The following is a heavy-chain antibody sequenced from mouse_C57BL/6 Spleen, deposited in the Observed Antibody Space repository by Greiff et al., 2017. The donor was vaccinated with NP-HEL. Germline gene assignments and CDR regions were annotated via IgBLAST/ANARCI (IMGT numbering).Heavy chain of an antibody. J-gene: IGHJ2*01. CDR3: ASRSNGEGVYFDY. Sequence: QVQLQQPGAELVKPGASVKLSCKASGYTFTSYWMQWVKQRPGQGLEWIGEIDPSDSYTNYNQKFKGKATLTVDTSSSTAYMQLSSLTSEDSAVYYCASRSNGEGVYFDYWGQGTTLTVSS. CDR2: IDPSDSYT. V-gene: IGHV1-50*01. D-gene: IGHD2-5*01. CDR1: GYTFTSYW.